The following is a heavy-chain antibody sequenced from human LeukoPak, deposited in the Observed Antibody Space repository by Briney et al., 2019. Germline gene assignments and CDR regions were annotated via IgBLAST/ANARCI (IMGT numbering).Heavy chain of an antibody. V-gene: IGHV3-53*03. J-gene: IGHJ3*02. CDR3: ARGQSYYEAFDI. CDR1: GFTVSSDY. Sequence: PGGSLRLSCAASGFTVSSDYMSWVRRPPGKGLEWVSVIYRGGSTNYADSVKVRFTISRDNSKNTLHLQMNSLRVEDTAVYYCARGQSYYEAFDIWGQGTMVTVAS. D-gene: IGHD1-26*01. CDR2: IYRGGST.